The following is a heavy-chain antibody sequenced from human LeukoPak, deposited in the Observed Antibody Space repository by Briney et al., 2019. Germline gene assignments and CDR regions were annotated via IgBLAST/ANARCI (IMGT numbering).Heavy chain of an antibody. CDR3: ASRYCSGGSCYLAYYFDY. J-gene: IGHJ4*02. CDR1: GGTFSSYA. CDR2: IIPIFGTA. Sequence: VPVSCQASGGTFSSYAISWVGPAPGQGVEWMGGIIPIFGTANYSQQFQGRVTITADESTSTAYMELSSLRSEDTAVDYCASRYCSGGSCYLAYYFDYWGQGTLVTVSS. D-gene: IGHD2-15*01. V-gene: IGHV1-69*01.